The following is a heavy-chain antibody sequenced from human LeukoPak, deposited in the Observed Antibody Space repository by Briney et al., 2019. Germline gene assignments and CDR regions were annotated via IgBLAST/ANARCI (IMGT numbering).Heavy chain of an antibody. J-gene: IGHJ4*02. CDR2: IYYSGST. D-gene: IGHD2-2*01. Sequence: PSETLSLTCTVSGGSISSYYWSWIRQPPGKGLEWIGYIYYSGSTNYNPSLKSRVTISVDTSKNQFSLKLSSVTAADTAVYYCARGGEVPAAILFDYWGQGTLVTVSS. CDR3: ARGGEVPAAILFDY. V-gene: IGHV4-59*01. CDR1: GGSISSYY.